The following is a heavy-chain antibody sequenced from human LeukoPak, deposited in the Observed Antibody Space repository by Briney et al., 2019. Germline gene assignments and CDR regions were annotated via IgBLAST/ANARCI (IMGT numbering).Heavy chain of an antibody. D-gene: IGHD6-6*01. V-gene: IGHV1-46*01. CDR3: ARWSSSSRYYFDY. CDR2: INPSGGST. CDR1: GYTFTSYY. Sequence: VASVKVSCKASGYTFTSYYMHWVRQAPGQGLEWMGIINPSGGSTNYAQKFQGRVTITTDESTSTAYMELSSLRSEDTAVYYCARWSSSSRYYFDYWGQGTLVTVSS. J-gene: IGHJ4*02.